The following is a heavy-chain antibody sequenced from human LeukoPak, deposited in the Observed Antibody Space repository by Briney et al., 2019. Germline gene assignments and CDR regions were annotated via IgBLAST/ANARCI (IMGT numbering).Heavy chain of an antibody. D-gene: IGHD2-21*02. V-gene: IGHV4-34*01. J-gene: IGHJ4*02. CDR2: INHSGST. Sequence: SETLSLTCGVYGGSVSGYYWSWIRQPPGKGLEWIGEINHSGSTSYNPSLKSRVTISVDTSKNQFSLKLSSVTAADTAVYYCARGETGVVTAVYYFDYWGQGTLVTVSS. CDR3: ARGETGVVTAVYYFDY. CDR1: GGSVSGYY.